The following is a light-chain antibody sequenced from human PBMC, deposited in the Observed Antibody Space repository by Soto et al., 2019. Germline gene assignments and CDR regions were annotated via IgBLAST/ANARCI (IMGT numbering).Light chain of an antibody. CDR3: GSITRSSTSV. J-gene: IGLJ1*01. V-gene: IGLV2-14*01. Sequence: QSALSQPAYVSGSPGQSITISCTGTSSDVGGFEYVSWYQHQPGKAPKLIIYDVTKRPSGVSNRFSGSKSGNTASLTISGSQAEDEGDYYCGSITRSSTSVFGTGTKVTVL. CDR1: SSDVGGFEY. CDR2: DVT.